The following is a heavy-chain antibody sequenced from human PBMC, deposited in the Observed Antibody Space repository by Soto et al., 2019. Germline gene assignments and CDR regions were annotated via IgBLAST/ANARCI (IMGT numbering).Heavy chain of an antibody. V-gene: IGHV3-30*04. CDR1: GVTFSHYP. CDR2: ICFDGINK. D-gene: IGHD2-2*03. J-gene: IGHJ6*02. Sequence: QMQLVQSGGGVVQPGRSLRLSCAASGVTFSHYPMHWVRPAPGNGLEWVAVICFDGINKFYADSVKGTFTISPDNSQHTLYIPINDPRHEDPAVYYPARLPGPLLPVLYIYPMDALVSPSDVDIWGQGTTVTVS. CDR3: ARLPGPLLPVLYIYPMDALVSPSDVDI.